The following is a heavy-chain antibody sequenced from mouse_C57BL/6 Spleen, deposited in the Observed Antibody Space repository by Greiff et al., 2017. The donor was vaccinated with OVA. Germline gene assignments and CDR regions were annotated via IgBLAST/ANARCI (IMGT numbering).Heavy chain of an antibody. CDR1: GFTFSDYG. D-gene: IGHD4-1*01. V-gene: IGHV5-17*01. Sequence: EVKLMESGGGLVKPGGSLKLSCAASGFTFSDYGMHWVRQAPEKGLEWVAYISSGSSTIYYADTVKGRVTISSDTATNTLFLLMTSLRSLYTAMSYCSTGSYYAIDYWGPGTSVTVSS. CDR3: STGSYYAIDY. J-gene: IGHJ4*01. CDR2: ISSGSSTI.